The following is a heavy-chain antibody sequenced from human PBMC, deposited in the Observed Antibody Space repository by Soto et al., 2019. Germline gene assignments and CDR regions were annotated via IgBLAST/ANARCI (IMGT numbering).Heavy chain of an antibody. J-gene: IGHJ4*02. CDR2: IRSSGRTI. CDR3: ARVGPPSDC. V-gene: IGHV3-11*01. CDR1: GFTFSDYY. Sequence: QVQLVESGGGLVKPGGSLRLSCAASGFTFSDYYMSWIRQAPGKGLEWVSHIRSSGRTIYYADSVKGRFTISRDNAKNSLYLQVTSLSAQDTAVNYCARVGPPSDCWGQGTLVTVSS.